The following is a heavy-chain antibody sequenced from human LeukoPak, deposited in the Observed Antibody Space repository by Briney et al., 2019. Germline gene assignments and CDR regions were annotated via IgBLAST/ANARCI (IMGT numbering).Heavy chain of an antibody. J-gene: IGHJ4*02. Sequence: PGGSLRLSCAASGFTFSSYAMNWVRQAPGKGLEWVSIISGSAGSTYYADSVKGRCTISRDNSKNTLFLQMNSLRAEDTAVYYCAKDRSLDGGNSNGYFDSWGQGTLVTVSS. CDR3: AKDRSLDGGNSNGYFDS. V-gene: IGHV3-23*01. D-gene: IGHD4-23*01. CDR1: GFTFSSYA. CDR2: ISGSAGST.